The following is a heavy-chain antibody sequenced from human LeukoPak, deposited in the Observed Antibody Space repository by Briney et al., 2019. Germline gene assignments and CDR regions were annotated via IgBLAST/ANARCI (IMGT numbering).Heavy chain of an antibody. CDR1: GFTFRSYA. CDR3: AKLDDSAAGRDY. D-gene: IGHD6-13*01. CDR2: ICGSGGST. V-gene: IGHV3-23*01. Sequence: GGSLRLSCAASGFTFRSYAMSWVRQAPGKGLEWVSAICGSGGSTYYADSVKGRFTISRDNSKNTLYLQMNSLRAEDTAVYYCAKLDDSAAGRDYWGQGTLVTVSS. J-gene: IGHJ4*02.